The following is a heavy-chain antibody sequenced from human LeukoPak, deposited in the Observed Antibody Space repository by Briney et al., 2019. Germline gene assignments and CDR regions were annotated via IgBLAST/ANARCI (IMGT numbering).Heavy chain of an antibody. CDR1: GGTFSSYA. V-gene: IGHV1-69*13. CDR3: ASGYCSTTSCYVNPYFDY. Sequence: SVKVSCKASGGTFSSYAIHWVRQAPGQGLEWMGGIIRIFSTTNYAQKFQGRVTISADECTSTAYMELSSLRSEDTAVYYCASGYCSTTSCYVNPYFDYWGQGTLVTVSS. D-gene: IGHD2-2*03. J-gene: IGHJ4*02. CDR2: IIRIFSTT.